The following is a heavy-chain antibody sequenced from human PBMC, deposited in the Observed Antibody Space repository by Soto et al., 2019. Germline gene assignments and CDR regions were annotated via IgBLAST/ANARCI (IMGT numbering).Heavy chain of an antibody. CDR1: GLTFSSYW. Sequence: EAPLVESGGVLLQPGGSLRLSCGASGLTFSSYWMVWVRQSPGKGLEWVASMNQHGSDIQYVDSVRGRFTISRDNARNLLYLQMNNLRVEDTAIYYCATDTYCPATCYRGHGNWGQGTLVTVSS. V-gene: IGHV3-7*03. D-gene: IGHD2-8*02. J-gene: IGHJ4*02. CDR3: ATDTYCPATCYRGHGN. CDR2: MNQHGSDI.